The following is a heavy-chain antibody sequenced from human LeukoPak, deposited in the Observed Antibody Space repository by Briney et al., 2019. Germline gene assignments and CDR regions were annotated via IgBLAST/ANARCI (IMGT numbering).Heavy chain of an antibody. CDR3: ARRRRTGGYDSLSVWFDP. J-gene: IGHJ5*02. V-gene: IGHV4-31*03. Sequence: SETLSLNCTVSGGSISSGGYYWSWIRQHPGKGLEWIGYIYYSGSTYYNPSLKSRVTISVDTSKNQFSLKLSSVTAADTAVYYCARRRRTGGYDSLSVWFDPWGQGTLVTVSS. CDR2: IYYSGST. CDR1: GGSISSGGYY. D-gene: IGHD5-12*01.